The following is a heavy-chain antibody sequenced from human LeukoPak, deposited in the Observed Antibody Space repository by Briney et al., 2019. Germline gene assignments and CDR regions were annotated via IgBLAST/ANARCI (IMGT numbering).Heavy chain of an antibody. Sequence: TLSPTCTVSGGSTTASYTSWVRHPPGKGLEWIGYIYSSGSPNYNPSLKSRLIMSVYTSTNQFSLNLSSVTAADTAVYYCARGGYGGTSLSLDYWGQGALVTVSS. CDR2: IYSSGSP. CDR3: ARGGYGGTSLSLDY. J-gene: IGHJ4*02. V-gene: IGHV4-59*01. CDR1: GGSTTASY. D-gene: IGHD4-23*01.